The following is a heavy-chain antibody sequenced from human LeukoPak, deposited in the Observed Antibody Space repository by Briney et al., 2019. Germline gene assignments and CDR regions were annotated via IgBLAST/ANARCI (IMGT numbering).Heavy chain of an antibody. CDR3: AHADDHFYYDSSGNRVWFDY. CDR2: IYWDDDK. D-gene: IGHD3-22*01. CDR1: GFSLSTSGVG. V-gene: IGHV2-5*02. J-gene: IGHJ4*02. Sequence: SGPTLVKPTQTLTLTCTFSGFSLSTSGVGVGWIRQPPGKALEWLALIYWDDDKRYSPSLKSRLTITKDTSKNQVVLTMTNMDPVDTATYCCAHADDHFYYDSSGNRVWFDYWGQGTLVTVSS.